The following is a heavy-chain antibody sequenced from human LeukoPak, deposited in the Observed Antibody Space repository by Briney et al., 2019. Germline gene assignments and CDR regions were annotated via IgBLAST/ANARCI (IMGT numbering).Heavy chain of an antibody. V-gene: IGHV3-30-3*01. CDR2: ISYDGSNK. CDR3: AKVEYYGMDV. CDR1: GFTFSSYA. Sequence: GGSLRLSCAASGFTFSSYAMHWVRQAPGKGLEWVAVISYDGSNKYYADSVKGRFTISRDNSKNTLYLQMNSLRAEDTAVYYCAKVEYYGMDVWGQGTTVTVSS. J-gene: IGHJ6*02.